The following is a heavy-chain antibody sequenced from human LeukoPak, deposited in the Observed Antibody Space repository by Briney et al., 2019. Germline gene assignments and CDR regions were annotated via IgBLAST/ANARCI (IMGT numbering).Heavy chain of an antibody. CDR2: IHPSGGST. V-gene: IGHV1-46*01. D-gene: IGHD2-2*01. J-gene: IGHJ5*02. Sequence: ASVKVSRKASGYTFTNYYLHWVRQAPGQGLEWMGIIHPSGGSTAYAQKFQGRVTMTRDTSTSTVYMELSSLRSEDTAVYYCARDSTTSSLADPWGQGTLVTVSS. CDR3: ARDSTTSSLADP. CDR1: GYTFTNYY.